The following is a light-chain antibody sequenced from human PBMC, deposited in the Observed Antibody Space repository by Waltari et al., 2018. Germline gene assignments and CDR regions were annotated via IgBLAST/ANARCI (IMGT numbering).Light chain of an antibody. CDR2: HVN. Sequence: QSALTQPRSVSGSPGQSVTISCTGSRSDIGAYKYVSWYQQHPGKAPRLIIYHVNKRPSGGTARFVGSKSANEASLTISGLQAADEADYSCCSYAANYTPNWVFGGGTKLTVL. J-gene: IGLJ3*02. CDR1: RSDIGAYKY. CDR3: CSYAANYTPNWV. V-gene: IGLV2-11*01.